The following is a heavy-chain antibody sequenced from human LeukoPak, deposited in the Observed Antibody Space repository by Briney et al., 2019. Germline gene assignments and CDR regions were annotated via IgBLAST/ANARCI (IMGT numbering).Heavy chain of an antibody. CDR1: GFTFSNAW. Sequence: GGSLRLSCAASGFTFSNAWMSWVRQAPGKGLEWVASINQDGGEIHYVDSVRGRFTISRDNAKNSLYLQMNSLTAEDTAVHYCVRAHHPGGWFDPWGQGTLVTVSS. J-gene: IGHJ5*02. CDR2: INQDGGEI. D-gene: IGHD3-10*01. V-gene: IGHV3-7*04. CDR3: VRAHHPGGWFDP.